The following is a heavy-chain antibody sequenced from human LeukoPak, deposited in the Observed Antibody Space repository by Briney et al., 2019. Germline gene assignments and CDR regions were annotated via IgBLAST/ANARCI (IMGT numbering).Heavy chain of an antibody. V-gene: IGHV3-48*01. CDR1: GFTFSSYS. CDR2: ISSSSGNI. Sequence: GGSLRLSCAASGFTFSSYSMNWVRQAPGKGLEWVSYISSSSGNIYYADSVKGRFTISRENSKNTLYLQMNSLRAEDTAVYYCARRAGGYSHPYDYWGQGTLVTVSS. J-gene: IGHJ4*02. D-gene: IGHD4-23*01. CDR3: ARRAGGYSHPYDY.